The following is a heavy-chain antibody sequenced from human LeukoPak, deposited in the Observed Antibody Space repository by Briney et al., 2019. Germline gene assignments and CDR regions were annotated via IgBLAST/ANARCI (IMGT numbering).Heavy chain of an antibody. D-gene: IGHD1-26*01. CDR3: ARDPYSGSYGDYYYYYMDA. Sequence: PGGSLRLSCAASGFSFSTYNMNWVRQAPGKGLEWVSSITTSSTYIYYADSVKGRFTISRDNAKNSLYLQMNSLRAEDTAVYYCARDPYSGSYGDYYYYYMDAWGKGTTVTISS. CDR1: GFSFSTYN. CDR2: ITTSSTYI. V-gene: IGHV3-21*01. J-gene: IGHJ6*03.